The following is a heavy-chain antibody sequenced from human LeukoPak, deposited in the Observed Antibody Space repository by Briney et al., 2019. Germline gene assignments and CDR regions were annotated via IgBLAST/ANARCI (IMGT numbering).Heavy chain of an antibody. CDR2: IYSGATT. J-gene: IGHJ2*01. V-gene: IGHV3-53*01. CDR3: ARVGDHFHWNLDL. CDR1: GFTVSTKY. Sequence: GGSLRLSCAASGFTVSTKYMNWVRQAPGKGLEWVSIIYSGATTYYADSVKGRFTISRDTSKNTLSLQMNSLRAEDTAVYFCARVGDHFHWNLDLWGRGTLVSASS. D-gene: IGHD3-3*02.